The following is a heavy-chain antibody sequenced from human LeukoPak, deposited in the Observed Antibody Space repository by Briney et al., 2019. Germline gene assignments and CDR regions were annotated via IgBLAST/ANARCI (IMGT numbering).Heavy chain of an antibody. CDR1: GFTLSSYW. CDR2: ITASGDST. D-gene: IGHD2-15*01. CDR3: ARRDIVVVVSASDY. Sequence: PGGSLRLSCVASGFTLSSYWMSWVRQAPGKGLEWVSGITASGDSTYYGDSVKGRFTMSRDNSKNTVYLQMNSLRVDDTAVYYCARRDIVVVVSASDYWGQGTRVTVSS. V-gene: IGHV3-23*01. J-gene: IGHJ4*02.